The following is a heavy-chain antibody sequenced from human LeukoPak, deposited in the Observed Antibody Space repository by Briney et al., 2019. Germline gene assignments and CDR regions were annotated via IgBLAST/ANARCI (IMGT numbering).Heavy chain of an antibody. CDR3: ASYSGSYYGFDY. J-gene: IGHJ4*02. V-gene: IGHV3-74*01. CDR1: GFTFSSYA. D-gene: IGHD1-26*01. Sequence: GGSLRLSCAASGFTFSSYAMSWVRQAPGKGLEWVSRINSDGSSTSYADSVKGRFTISRDNAKNTLYLQMNSLRAEDTAVYYCASYSGSYYGFDYWGQGTLVTVSS. CDR2: INSDGSST.